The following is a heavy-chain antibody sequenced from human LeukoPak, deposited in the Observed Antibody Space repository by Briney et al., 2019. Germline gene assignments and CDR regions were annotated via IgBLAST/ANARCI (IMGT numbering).Heavy chain of an antibody. CDR2: ISTTSSYI. D-gene: IGHD6-19*01. J-gene: IGHJ2*01. Sequence: GGSLRLSCAASGFTFSSYSMNWVRQAPGKGLEWVSSISTTSSYIYYADSVKGRFTVSRDNSKNTLYLQMNSLRAEDTAVYYCAKDAAVAGTPIVWYFDLWGRGTLVTVSS. CDR1: GFTFSSYS. CDR3: AKDAAVAGTPIVWYFDL. V-gene: IGHV3-21*04.